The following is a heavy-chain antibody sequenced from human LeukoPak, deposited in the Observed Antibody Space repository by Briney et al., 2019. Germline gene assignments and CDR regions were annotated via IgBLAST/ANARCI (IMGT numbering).Heavy chain of an antibody. CDR1: GFTFSSYA. Sequence: GGSLRLSCAASGFTFSSYAMHWVRQAPGKGLEYVSAISSNGGSTYYANSVKGRFTISRDNSKNTLYLQMGSLRAEDMAVYYCARGGIVATTPLDWGQGNLVTVSS. D-gene: IGHD5-12*01. CDR2: ISSNGGST. V-gene: IGHV3-64*01. CDR3: ARGGIVATTPLD. J-gene: IGHJ4*02.